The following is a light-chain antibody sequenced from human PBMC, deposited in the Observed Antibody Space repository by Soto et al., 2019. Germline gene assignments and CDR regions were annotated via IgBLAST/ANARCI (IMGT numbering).Light chain of an antibody. CDR2: NNN. J-gene: IGLJ2*01. V-gene: IGLV1-44*01. CDR1: TSNIGSNT. Sequence: QSVLTKPPSASGTPGQRVTISCSWSTSNIGSNTVKWYQQIPGSAPKLLIYNNNQRPSGVPDRFSGSKSVASASLAIRGLRSEDEADYYCAAWDDILNGHVVFGGGTKLTVL. CDR3: AAWDDILNGHVV.